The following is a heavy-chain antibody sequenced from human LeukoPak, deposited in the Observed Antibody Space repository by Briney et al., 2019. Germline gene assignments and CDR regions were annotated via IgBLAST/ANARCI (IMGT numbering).Heavy chain of an antibody. CDR2: IGDDVVST. CDR3: ARDSPLLTV. D-gene: IGHD3-9*01. V-gene: IGHV3-23*01. J-gene: IGHJ4*02. CDR1: RFTFSSHA. Sequence: PGGSLRLSCAASRFTFSSHAMSWVRQAPGKGLEWVSVIGDDVVSTYYAESVKGRFTISRDNSKNTLYLQMNSLRAEDTATYYCARDSPLLTVWGQGNLVTVSS.